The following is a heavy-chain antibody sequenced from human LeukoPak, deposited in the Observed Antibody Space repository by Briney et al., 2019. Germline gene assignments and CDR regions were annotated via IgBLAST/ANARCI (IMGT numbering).Heavy chain of an antibody. D-gene: IGHD3-10*01. CDR1: GFTFSSYW. Sequence: GGSLRLSCAASGFTFSSYWMHWVRQAPGKGLVWVSRINSDGSSTKYADSVKGRFTISRDNAKNTLYLQMNSLRAEDTAVYYCARAGVLLWFGESIGVDYWGQGTLVTVSS. CDR2: INSDGSST. V-gene: IGHV3-74*03. J-gene: IGHJ4*02. CDR3: ARAGVLLWFGESIGVDY.